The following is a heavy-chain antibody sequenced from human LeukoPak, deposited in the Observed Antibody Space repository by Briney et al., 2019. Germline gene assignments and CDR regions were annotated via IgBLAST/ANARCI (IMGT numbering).Heavy chain of an antibody. D-gene: IGHD3-16*01. CDR3: TGHAAYGGFDP. Sequence: SETLSLTCTISGGSISTYYWGWIRQPPGKGLEWIGYIYTTGSTHYNPSLNSRVTISLDMSTNQFSLKLRSVTAADTAVDYCTGHAAYGGFDPWGQGTLVTVSS. CDR1: GGSISTYY. J-gene: IGHJ5*02. V-gene: IGHV4-4*09. CDR2: IYTTGST.